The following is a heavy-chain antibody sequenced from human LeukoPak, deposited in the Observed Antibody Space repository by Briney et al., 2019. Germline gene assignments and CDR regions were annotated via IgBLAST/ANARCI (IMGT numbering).Heavy chain of an antibody. D-gene: IGHD3-22*01. Sequence: GGSLRLSCAASGFTVSSNYMSWVRQAPGKGLEWVSVIYSGGSTYYADSVKGRFTISRDNSKNTLYLQMNSLRAEDTAVYYCARGLYYFDSSGYLYYWGQGTLVTVSS. V-gene: IGHV3-53*01. CDR2: IYSGGST. J-gene: IGHJ4*02. CDR3: ARGLYYFDSSGYLYY. CDR1: GFTVSSNY.